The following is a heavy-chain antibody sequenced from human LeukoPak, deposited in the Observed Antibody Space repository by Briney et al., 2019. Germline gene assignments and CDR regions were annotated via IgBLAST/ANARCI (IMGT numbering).Heavy chain of an antibody. Sequence: VVSLRLSCAASGFTFSNYWMHWVRQAPGKGLVWVSRINRDGRSTNYADSVKGRFTISRDNAKNTVFLQMNSLRAEDTAVYYCALPLRDGDFYFDYWGQGALVTVSS. J-gene: IGHJ4*02. D-gene: IGHD4-17*01. CDR3: ALPLRDGDFYFDY. CDR2: INRDGRST. V-gene: IGHV3-74*01. CDR1: GFTFSNYW.